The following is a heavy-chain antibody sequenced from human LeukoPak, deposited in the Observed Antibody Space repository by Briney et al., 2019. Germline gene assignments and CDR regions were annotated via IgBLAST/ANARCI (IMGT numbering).Heavy chain of an antibody. CDR1: GFTFSGYW. CDR2: IKQDASEK. D-gene: IGHD2-15*01. V-gene: IGHV3-7*01. CDR3: ARFGMDAAIDY. J-gene: IGHJ4*02. Sequence: PGGSLRLSCAASGFTFSGYWMSWVRQAPGKGLERVATIKQDASEKTYVDSVEGRFTSSRDNAKSSLFLQMDSLRAEDTAVYYCARFGMDAAIDYWGQGTLVTVSS.